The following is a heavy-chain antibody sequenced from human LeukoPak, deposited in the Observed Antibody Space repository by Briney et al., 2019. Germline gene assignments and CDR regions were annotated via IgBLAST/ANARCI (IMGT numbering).Heavy chain of an antibody. J-gene: IGHJ4*02. CDR2: ISGGGGTT. Sequence: TGGSLRLSCAASGFTFSNFGMSWVRQAPGKGLDWVSTISGGGGTTDYADSVKGRFTLSRVNSKNTLWLQMNTLRAEDTAIYYCATRCTSSSCYFFWGPGTLVTVSS. CDR1: GFTFSNFG. D-gene: IGHD2-2*01. CDR3: ATRCTSSSCYFF. V-gene: IGHV3-23*01.